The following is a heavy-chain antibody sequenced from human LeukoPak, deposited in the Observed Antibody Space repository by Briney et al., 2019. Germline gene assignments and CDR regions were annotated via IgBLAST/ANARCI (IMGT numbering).Heavy chain of an antibody. J-gene: IGHJ3*02. Sequence: SETLSLTCAVSGYSISSGYYWGWIRQPPGKGLEWIGSIYHSGSTYYNPSLKSRVTISVDTSKNQFSLKLSSVTAADTAVYYCARSPWIQLWLGAFDIWGQGTMVTLSS. CDR1: GYSISSGYY. D-gene: IGHD5-18*01. CDR2: IYHSGST. V-gene: IGHV4-38-2*01. CDR3: ARSPWIQLWLGAFDI.